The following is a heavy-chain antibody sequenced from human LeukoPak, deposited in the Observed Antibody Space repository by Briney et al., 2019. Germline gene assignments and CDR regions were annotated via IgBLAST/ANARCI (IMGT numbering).Heavy chain of an antibody. V-gene: IGHV3-74*01. D-gene: IGHD4-11*01. CDR3: ARDHDYKNDY. J-gene: IGHJ4*02. CDR2: INTDGSST. Sequence: GGPLEPSCPAPEFTSRTNGITWAGKPPGKGLVWVSRINTDGSSTSYADSVKGRFTISRDNAKNTLYLQMNSLRAEDTAVYYCARDHDYKNDYWGQGTLVTVSS. CDR1: EFTSRTNG.